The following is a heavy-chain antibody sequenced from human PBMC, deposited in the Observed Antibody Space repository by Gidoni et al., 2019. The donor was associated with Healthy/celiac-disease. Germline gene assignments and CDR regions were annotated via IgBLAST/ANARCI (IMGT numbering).Heavy chain of an antibody. D-gene: IGHD3-22*01. CDR2: ISGSGGST. Sequence: EVQLLESGGGLVQPGGSLRLSCAASGFTFSIYAMSWVRQAPGKGLEWVSAISGSGGSTYYADSVKGRFTISRDNSKNTLYLQMNSLRAEDTAVYYCAKDVYYYDSSGYWGQGTLVTVSS. CDR3: AKDVYYYDSSGY. V-gene: IGHV3-23*01. CDR1: GFTFSIYA. J-gene: IGHJ4*02.